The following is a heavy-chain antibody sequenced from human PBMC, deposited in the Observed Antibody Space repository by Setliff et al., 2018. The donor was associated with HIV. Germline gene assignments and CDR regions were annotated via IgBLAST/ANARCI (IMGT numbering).Heavy chain of an antibody. CDR3: VRDLLWAFDM. V-gene: IGHV3-21*05. Sequence: GGSLRLSCAASGFTFDDYTMHWVRQAPGKGLEWISYITKRADETHYADSVKGRFSISRDTAKNSLYLQMNSLRPEDTALYYCVRDLLWAFDMWGPGTMVTVSS. D-gene: IGHD3-10*01. J-gene: IGHJ3*02. CDR2: ITKRADET. CDR1: GFTFDDYT.